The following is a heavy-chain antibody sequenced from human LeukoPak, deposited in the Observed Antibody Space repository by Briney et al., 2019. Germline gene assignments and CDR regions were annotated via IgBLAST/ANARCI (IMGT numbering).Heavy chain of an antibody. J-gene: IGHJ4*02. D-gene: IGHD6-19*01. Sequence: SGTLSLTCTVSGGSISSYYWSWIRQPPGKGLEWIGYIYYSGSTNYNPSLKSRVTISVDTSKNQFSLKLSSVTAADTAVYYCARGGGVAGTPYNPYDYWGQGTLVTVSS. CDR3: ARGGGVAGTPYNPYDY. CDR1: GGSISSYY. V-gene: IGHV4-59*01. CDR2: IYYSGST.